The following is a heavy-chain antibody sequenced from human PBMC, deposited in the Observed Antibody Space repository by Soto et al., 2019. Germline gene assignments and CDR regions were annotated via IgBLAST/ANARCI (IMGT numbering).Heavy chain of an antibody. V-gene: IGHV4-59*01. J-gene: IGHJ4*02. CDR3: ARSGTMVRGGARSFDY. Sequence: SETLSLTCTVSGGSISSYYWSWIRQPPGKGLEWIGYIYYSGSTNYNPSLKSRVTISVDTSKNQFSLKLSSVTAADTAVYYCARSGTMVRGGARSFDYWGQGTLVTVSS. D-gene: IGHD3-10*01. CDR2: IYYSGST. CDR1: GGSISSYY.